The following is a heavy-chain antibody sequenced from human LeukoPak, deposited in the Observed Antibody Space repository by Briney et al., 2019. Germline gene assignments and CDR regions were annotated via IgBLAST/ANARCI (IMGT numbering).Heavy chain of an antibody. CDR1: GGSISSGSYY. V-gene: IGHV4-61*02. D-gene: IGHD3-3*01. J-gene: IGHJ5*02. CDR2: IYNSGRP. CDR3: AREVLEWFWFDP. Sequence: SETLSLTCTVSGGSISSGSYYWSWIRQPAGKGLECIGRIYNSGRPNYNPSLKSRVTISVDTSRNQFSLKLSSVTAADTAVYYCAREVLEWFWFDPWGQGTMVTVSS.